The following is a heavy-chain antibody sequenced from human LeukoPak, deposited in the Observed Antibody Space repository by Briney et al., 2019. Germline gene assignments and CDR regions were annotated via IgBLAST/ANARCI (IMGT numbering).Heavy chain of an antibody. CDR1: GFTFSSYW. Sequence: PGGALRLSCAASGFTFSSYWMHWVRQAPGKGLVWDSRINSDGSNTRYADSVKGRFTISRGNAKNTLYMQMNSLRADDTAVYYCARDSNDSVVGGQGTLVTVSS. CDR3: ARDSNDSVV. J-gene: IGHJ4*02. CDR2: INSDGSNT. V-gene: IGHV3-74*01. D-gene: IGHD2-21*01.